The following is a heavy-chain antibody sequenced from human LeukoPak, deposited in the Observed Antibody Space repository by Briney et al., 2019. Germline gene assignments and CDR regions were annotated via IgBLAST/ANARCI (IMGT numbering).Heavy chain of an antibody. CDR3: ARGHCSGGSCYYFDY. D-gene: IGHD2-15*01. CDR1: GGTLTSYA. CDR2: IIPIFGTA. V-gene: IGHV1-69*13. J-gene: IGHJ4*02. Sequence: APVKVSCKASGGTLTSYAIRWVRQAPGKGPEWRGGIIPIFGTANYAQKFQGRVTITADESTSTAYMELSSLRSEDTAVYYCARGHCSGGSCYYFDYWGQGTLVTVSS.